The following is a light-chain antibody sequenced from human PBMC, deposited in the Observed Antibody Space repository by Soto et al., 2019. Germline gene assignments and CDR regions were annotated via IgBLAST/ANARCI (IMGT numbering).Light chain of an antibody. Sequence: EIVLTQSPGTLSLSPGERATFSCRTSQTINTEFLAWYQQRPGLAPMLLIHGTSNRATRIPDRFSGSGSGTNFSLHISALEPEDFAVYYCRRYGSSPLYAFGQGTKLEI. CDR3: RRYGSSPLYA. CDR2: GTS. J-gene: IGKJ2*01. CDR1: QTINTEF. V-gene: IGKV3-20*01.